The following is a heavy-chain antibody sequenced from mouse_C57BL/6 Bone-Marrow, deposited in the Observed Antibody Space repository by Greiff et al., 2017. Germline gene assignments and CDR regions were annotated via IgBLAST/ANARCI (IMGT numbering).Heavy chain of an antibody. J-gene: IGHJ2*01. CDR3: TLVLRFDY. CDR1: GFNIKDYY. Sequence: VQLQQSGAELVRPGASVKLSCTASGFNIKDYYMHWVKQRPEQGLEWIGRIDPEDGDTEYAPQFQGKATMTADTSSNTAYLQLSSLTSEDAAVYYCTLVLRFDYWGQGTTLTVSS. D-gene: IGHD1-1*01. V-gene: IGHV14-1*01. CDR2: IDPEDGDT.